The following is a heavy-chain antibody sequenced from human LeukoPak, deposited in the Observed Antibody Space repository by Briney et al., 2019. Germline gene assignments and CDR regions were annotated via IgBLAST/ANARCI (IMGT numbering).Heavy chain of an antibody. CDR1: GGSISSGGYH. V-gene: IGHV4-31*03. Sequence: SETLSLTCTVSGGSISSGGYHWSWIRQHPGKGLEWIGYIYYSGSTYYNPSLKSRVTISVDTSKNQFSLKLSSVTAADTAVYYCARVRDFDWLPNNWFDPWGQGTLVTVSS. CDR2: IYYSGST. J-gene: IGHJ5*02. CDR3: ARVRDFDWLPNNWFDP. D-gene: IGHD3-9*01.